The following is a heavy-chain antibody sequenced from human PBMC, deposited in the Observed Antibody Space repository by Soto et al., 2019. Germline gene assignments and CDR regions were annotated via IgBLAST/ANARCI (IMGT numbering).Heavy chain of an antibody. Sequence: EVQLVESGGGLIQPGGSLRLSCTASGFTVSTNYMAWVRRAAGKGLEWVSVIFASGKTYYADAVKGRFTVSRDKSQNTLFLQMSSLTVEDTAVYYCAGESPGFYGTSFDLWGQGTAVTVSS. CDR1: GFTVSTNY. D-gene: IGHD3-22*01. V-gene: IGHV3-53*01. J-gene: IGHJ3*01. CDR2: IFASGKT. CDR3: AGESPGFYGTSFDL.